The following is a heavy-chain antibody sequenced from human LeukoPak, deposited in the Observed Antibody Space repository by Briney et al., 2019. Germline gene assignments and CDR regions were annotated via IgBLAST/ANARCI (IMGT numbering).Heavy chain of an antibody. CDR2: TNPNSGDT. Sequence: ASVKVSCKASGYTFTGYYIHWVRQAPGQGLEWMGRTNPNSGDTNYAQKFQGRVTMTRDTSISTFYMEVSRLRSDDTAVYYCARGGVDVWGQGTTVTVSS. CDR3: ARGGVDV. CDR1: GYTFTGYY. J-gene: IGHJ6*02. V-gene: IGHV1-2*06.